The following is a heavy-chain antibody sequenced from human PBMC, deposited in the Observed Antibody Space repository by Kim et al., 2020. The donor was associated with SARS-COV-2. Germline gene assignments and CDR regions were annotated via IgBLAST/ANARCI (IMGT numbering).Heavy chain of an antibody. D-gene: IGHD3-3*02. Sequence: ADPVKGRFTIARDNSKNTLYLQMNSLRAEDTAVYYCAKDSNHYGSKPGDYWGQGTLVTVSS. CDR3: AKDSNHYGSKPGDY. V-gene: IGHV3-23*01. J-gene: IGHJ4*02.